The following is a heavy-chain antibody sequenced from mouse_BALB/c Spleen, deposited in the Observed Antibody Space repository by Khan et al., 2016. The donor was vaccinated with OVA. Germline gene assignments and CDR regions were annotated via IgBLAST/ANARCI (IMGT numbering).Heavy chain of an antibody. CDR2: ISYSGST. CDR3: AKENYCGYAMDY. V-gene: IGHV3-2*02. CDR1: GYSITSNYA. Sequence: EVQLQESGPGLVKPSQSLSLTCTVTGYSITSNYAWNWIRQFPGNKLEWMGYISYSGSTNYNPSLKSRISITRDTSTNQSFLQVNSVTTEDTATYYGAKENYCGYAMDYWGQGTSITVSA. J-gene: IGHJ4*01. D-gene: IGHD1-1*01.